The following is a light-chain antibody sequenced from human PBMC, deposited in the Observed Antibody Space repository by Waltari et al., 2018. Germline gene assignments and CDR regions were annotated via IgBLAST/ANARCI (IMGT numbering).Light chain of an antibody. V-gene: IGKV4-1*01. Sequence: DIVMTQSPDSLTVSLGERATINCKSSQSILYNSNNLNYFAWYQQRPGQPPKLLIYWASTRESGVPDRFSGSRSGTDFTLTISSLQAEDVAVYYCQQYYGSPPWTFGQGTKVEIK. CDR2: WAS. CDR1: QSILYNSNNLNY. CDR3: QQYYGSPPWT. J-gene: IGKJ1*01.